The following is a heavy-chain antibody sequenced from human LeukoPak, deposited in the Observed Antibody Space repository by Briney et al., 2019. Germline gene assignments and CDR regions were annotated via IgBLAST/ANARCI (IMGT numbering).Heavy chain of an antibody. V-gene: IGHV1-69*05. D-gene: IGHD2-2*01. J-gene: IGHJ6*02. CDR1: GDTFSSRG. Sequence: GASVKVSCNASGDTFSSRGFTWVRQAPGQGLEWMGGIIPVLGTTTYAPKFQGRVTITTDESTSTAYMELSSLRSEDTAVYYCATMGYCSESGCYAGFFHFYYMDVWGQGTTVTVSS. CDR2: IIPVLGTT. CDR3: ATMGYCSESGCYAGFFHFYYMDV.